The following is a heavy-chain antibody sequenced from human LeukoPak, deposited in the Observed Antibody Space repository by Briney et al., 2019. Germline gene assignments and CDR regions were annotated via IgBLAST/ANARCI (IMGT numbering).Heavy chain of an antibody. CDR3: AREYGDYLGAFDI. D-gene: IGHD4-17*01. J-gene: IGHJ3*02. Sequence: PGGSLRLFCAASGFTFSSYAMHWVRQAPGKGLEWVAVISYDGSNKYYADSVKGRFTISRDNSKNTPYLQMNSLRAEDTAVYYCAREYGDYLGAFDIWGQGTMVTVSS. CDR2: ISYDGSNK. CDR1: GFTFSSYA. V-gene: IGHV3-30*04.